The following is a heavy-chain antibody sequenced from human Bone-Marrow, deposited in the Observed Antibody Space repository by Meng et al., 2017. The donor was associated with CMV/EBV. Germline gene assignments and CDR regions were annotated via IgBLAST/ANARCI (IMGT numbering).Heavy chain of an antibody. CDR1: GYTFTSYY. CDR2: INPSGGST. CDR3: ARAGYCSSTSCCTLRFGEHYYGMDV. J-gene: IGHJ6*01. D-gene: IGHD2-2*02. Sequence: ASVKVSCKASGYTFTSYYMHWVRQAPGQGLEWMGIINPSGGSTSYAQKFQGRVTMTRDTSTSTVYMELSSLRSDDTAVYYCARAGYCSSTSCCTLRFGEHYYGMDVWGQGTTVTVSS. V-gene: IGHV1-46*01.